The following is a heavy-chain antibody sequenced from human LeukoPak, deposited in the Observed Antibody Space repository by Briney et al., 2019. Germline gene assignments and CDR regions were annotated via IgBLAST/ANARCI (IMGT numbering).Heavy chain of an antibody. J-gene: IGHJ4*02. V-gene: IGHV3-21*01. CDR2: ISSSSSYI. D-gene: IGHD3-22*01. CDR1: GFTFSSYS. Sequence: GGSLRLSCAASGFTFSSYSMNWVRQAPGKGLEWVSSISSSSSYIYYADSVKGRFTISRDNAKNSLYLQMNSLGAEDTAVYYCARDYRGARYYYDSSGYFPVDYWGQGTLVTVSS. CDR3: ARDYRGARYYYDSSGYFPVDY.